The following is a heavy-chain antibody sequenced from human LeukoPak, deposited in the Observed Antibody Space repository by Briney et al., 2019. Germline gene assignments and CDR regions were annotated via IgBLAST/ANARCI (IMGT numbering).Heavy chain of an antibody. V-gene: IGHV3-7*01. J-gene: IGHJ4*02. CDR2: IKENGSEK. D-gene: IGHD6-13*01. CDR3: ARGRYSINWWDY. Sequence: GGSLRLSCAASGFTFTSYWMTWVRQAPGKGLERVANIKENGSEKYYVDSVKGRFTVSRDNAKKSLYLQMNSLRAEDTAVYYCARGRYSINWWDYWGQGTLVTVST. CDR1: GFTFTSYW.